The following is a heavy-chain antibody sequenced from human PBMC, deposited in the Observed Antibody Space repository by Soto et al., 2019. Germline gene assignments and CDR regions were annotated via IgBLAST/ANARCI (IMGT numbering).Heavy chain of an antibody. Sequence: XASLILSCAASGFTFRSYAMSWVRQAPGKGLEWVSAISGSGGSTYYADSVKGRFTISRDNSKNTLYLQMNSLRAEDTAVYYCAKDPYHYYDSSGPPIDYWGQGTMVTVSS. V-gene: IGHV3-23*01. CDR3: AKDPYHYYDSSGPPIDY. J-gene: IGHJ4*02. CDR2: ISGSGGST. D-gene: IGHD3-22*01. CDR1: GFTFRSYA.